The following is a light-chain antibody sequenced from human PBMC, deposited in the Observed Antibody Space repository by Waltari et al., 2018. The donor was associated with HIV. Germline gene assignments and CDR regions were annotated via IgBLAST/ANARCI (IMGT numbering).Light chain of an antibody. J-gene: IGKJ4*01. V-gene: IGKV4-1*01. Sequence: DILMPQPPDSLAVSPAQRPTITCKSSPSNFYWSTNPNYLTWDQKKRGEAPNLLISWASTRESEVPDRFSGSGAETDFTRTISNLQAEDVAIYYCQQYYDSPLTSSGGTRVEMK. CDR1: PSNFYWSTNPNY. CDR2: WAS. CDR3: QQYYDSPLT.